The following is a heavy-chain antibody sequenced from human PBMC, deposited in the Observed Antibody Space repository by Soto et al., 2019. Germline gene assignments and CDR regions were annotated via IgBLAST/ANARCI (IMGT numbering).Heavy chain of an antibody. CDR2: INPNSGAT. V-gene: IGHV1-2*02. Sequence: GASVKVSCKASGDTFSSYAISWVRQAPGQGLEWMAYINPNSGATKYAQKFQGRVTLTRDTSINTAYMEMSMLTSNDTAGYYCARGGGTVLAPLPWGQGTLVTVSS. CDR3: ARGGGTVLAPLP. J-gene: IGHJ5*02. D-gene: IGHD3-10*01. CDR1: GDTFSSYA.